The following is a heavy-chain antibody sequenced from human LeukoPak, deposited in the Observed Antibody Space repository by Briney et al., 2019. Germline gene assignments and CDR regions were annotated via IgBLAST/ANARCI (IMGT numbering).Heavy chain of an antibody. Sequence: GGSLRLSCAAPGFTVSSNYMSWVRQAPGKGLEWVSIIYGGGSTYYADSVMGRFTISRHNSKNTLYLQMNSLRPGDTAVYYCARDGVGGFDYWGQGTLVTVSS. V-gene: IGHV3-53*04. CDR3: ARDGVGGFDY. J-gene: IGHJ4*02. D-gene: IGHD1-26*01. CDR2: IYGGGST. CDR1: GFTVSSNY.